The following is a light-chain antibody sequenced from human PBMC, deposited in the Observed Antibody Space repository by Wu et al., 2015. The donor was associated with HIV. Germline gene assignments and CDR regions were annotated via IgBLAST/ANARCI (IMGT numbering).Light chain of an antibody. CDR2: DAF. CDR1: QSIGTY. Sequence: EIILTQSPVTLGVSLGERATLSCRASQSIGTYLAWYQQRPGQAPRLLIYDAFNRATGIPARFSGSGSGTDFTLTISSLESEDFAVYYCQQRSNWPITFGQGTRLDFK. V-gene: IGKV3-11*01. J-gene: IGKJ5*01. CDR3: QQRSNWPIT.